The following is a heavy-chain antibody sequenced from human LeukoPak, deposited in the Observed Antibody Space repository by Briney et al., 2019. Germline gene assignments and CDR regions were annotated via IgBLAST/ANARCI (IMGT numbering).Heavy chain of an antibody. CDR2: ISSSSSYI. V-gene: IGHV3-21*01. CDR3: ARDGRGLGNYFDY. Sequence: GGSLRLSCAASGFTFSSYSMNWVRQAPGKGLEWVSSISSSSSYIYYADSVKGRFTISRDNAKNSLYLQMNSLRAEDTAVYYCARDGRGLGNYFDYWGQGTLVTVSS. CDR1: GFTFSSYS. D-gene: IGHD3-10*01. J-gene: IGHJ4*02.